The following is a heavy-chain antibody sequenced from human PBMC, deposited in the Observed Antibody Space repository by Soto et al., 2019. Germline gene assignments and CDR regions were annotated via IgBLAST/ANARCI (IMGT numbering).Heavy chain of an antibody. CDR3: ARGIMITFGGVKYYYYYMDV. D-gene: IGHD3-16*01. CDR2: INHSGST. Sequence: SETLSLTCAVYGGSFSGYYCSWIRQPPGKGLEWIGEINHSGSTNYNPSLKSRVTISVDTSKNQFSLKLSSVTAADTAVYYCARGIMITFGGVKYYYYYMDVRGKGTTVTVSS. V-gene: IGHV4-34*01. CDR1: GGSFSGYY. J-gene: IGHJ6*03.